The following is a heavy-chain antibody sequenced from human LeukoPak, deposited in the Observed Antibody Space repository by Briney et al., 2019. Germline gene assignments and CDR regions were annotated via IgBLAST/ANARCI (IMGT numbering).Heavy chain of an antibody. J-gene: IGHJ4*02. CDR2: IYSGGST. CDR1: GFTVSSNY. D-gene: IGHD1/OR15-1a*01. Sequence: GGSLRLSCAASGFTVSSNYMSWVRQAPGKGLEWVSVIYSGGSTYYADSVKGRFTISRDNAKNSLYLQMNSLRAEDTAVYYCARHPGTPHFDYWGQGTLVTVSS. V-gene: IGHV3-66*04. CDR3: ARHPGTPHFDY.